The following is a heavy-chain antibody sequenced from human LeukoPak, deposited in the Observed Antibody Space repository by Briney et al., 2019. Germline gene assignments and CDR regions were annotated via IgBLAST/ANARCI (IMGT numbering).Heavy chain of an antibody. CDR3: ARVSSSGVYFFDY. Sequence: AGGSLRLSCAASGFTFSRHSMNWVRQAPRKGLEWVSSISTTSYIYYADSVKGRFTISRDNTKNSLYLQMNSLRAEDTAVYYCARVSSSGVYFFDYWGQGALITVSS. CDR1: GFTFSRHS. D-gene: IGHD6-6*01. J-gene: IGHJ4*02. V-gene: IGHV3-21*01. CDR2: ISTTSYI.